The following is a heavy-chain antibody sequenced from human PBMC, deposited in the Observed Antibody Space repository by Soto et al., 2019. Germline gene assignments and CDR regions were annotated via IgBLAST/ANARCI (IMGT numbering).Heavy chain of an antibody. J-gene: IGHJ4*02. D-gene: IGHD2-21*02. CDR1: GFTFSNYA. V-gene: IGHV3-23*01. Sequence: GGSLRLSCAASGFTFSNYAMSWVRQAPGKGLEWVSGISGSGSSTYYADSVKGRFTISRDNSKNTLYLQMNSLRAEDTSVYYCARSGGYCGGDCYFYFDYWGQGTLVTVSS. CDR2: ISGSGSST. CDR3: ARSGGYCGGDCYFYFDY.